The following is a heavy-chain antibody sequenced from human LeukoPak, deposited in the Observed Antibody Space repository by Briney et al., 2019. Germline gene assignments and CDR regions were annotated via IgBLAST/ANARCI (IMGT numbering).Heavy chain of an antibody. CDR2: ISGDGGST. CDR1: GGSINTYY. V-gene: IGHV3-43*02. J-gene: IGHJ4*02. Sequence: ETLSLTCTVSGGSINTYYWSWVRQAPGKGLEWVSGISGDGGSTYYADSVKGRFTISRDNSKNSLYLQMSSLRTEDSALYYCAKASGNYLTYYFDYWGQGTLVTVSS. CDR3: AKASGNYLTYYFDY. D-gene: IGHD1-26*01.